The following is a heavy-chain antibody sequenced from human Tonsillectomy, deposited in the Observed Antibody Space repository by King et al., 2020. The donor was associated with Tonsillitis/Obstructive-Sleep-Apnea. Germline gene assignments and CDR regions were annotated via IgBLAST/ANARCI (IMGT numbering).Heavy chain of an antibody. J-gene: IGHJ4*02. Sequence: VQLVESGGGVVQPGRSLRLSCAASGFTFSSYGMHWVRQAPGKGLEWVAVIWYDGSNKYYADSVKGRFTIPRDNSKNTMDLQMNSLRAEDTAVYYCARDFGYCSGGTCKYYFDYWGQGTLVTVSS. D-gene: IGHD2-15*01. CDR2: IWYDGSNK. CDR1: GFTFSSYG. V-gene: IGHV3-33*01. CDR3: ARDFGYCSGGTCKYYFDY.